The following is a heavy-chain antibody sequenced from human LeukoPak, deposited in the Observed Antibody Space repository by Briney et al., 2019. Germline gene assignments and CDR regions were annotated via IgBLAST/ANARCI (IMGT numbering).Heavy chain of an antibody. CDR2: ISAYNGNT. CDR1: GYTFTGYY. J-gene: IGHJ3*02. V-gene: IGHV1-18*04. Sequence: ASVKVSCKASGYTFTGYYMHWVRQAPGQGLEWMGWISAYNGNTNYAQKLQGRVTMTTDTSTSTAYMELRSLRSDDTAVYYCASGPLTKRNAFDIWGQGTMVTVSS. CDR3: ASGPLTKRNAFDI. D-gene: IGHD3-3*01.